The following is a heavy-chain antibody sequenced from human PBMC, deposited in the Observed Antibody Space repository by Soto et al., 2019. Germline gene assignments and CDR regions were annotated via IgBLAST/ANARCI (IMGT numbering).Heavy chain of an antibody. CDR2: LPEIGTNT. D-gene: IGHD2-15*01. V-gene: IGHV3-23*01. CDR3: AKKSGVVATWYFDY. J-gene: IGHJ4*01. CDR1: GCTFSNYG. Sequence: PGGTLRLSCAASGCTFSNYGMSWVRQAPGKGLEWVSALPEIGTNTYYADSVKGRFTISRDNSKYALFLQINNLRARATAVYSCAKKSGVVATWYFDYWGHGTLDTVSS.